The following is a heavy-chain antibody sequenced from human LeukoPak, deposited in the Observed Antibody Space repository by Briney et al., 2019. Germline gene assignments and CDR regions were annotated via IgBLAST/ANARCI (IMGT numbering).Heavy chain of an antibody. J-gene: IGHJ4*02. V-gene: IGHV3-30*18. Sequence: PGGSLRLSCAASGFTFSSYGMHWVRQAPGKGLEWVAVISYDGSNKYYADSVKGRFTISRDNSKNTLYLQMNSLRAEDTAVYYCAKVISGPHLGYCSSTSCYAGDYWGQGTLVTVSS. CDR2: ISYDGSNK. CDR3: AKVISGPHLGYCSSTSCYAGDY. CDR1: GFTFSSYG. D-gene: IGHD2-2*01.